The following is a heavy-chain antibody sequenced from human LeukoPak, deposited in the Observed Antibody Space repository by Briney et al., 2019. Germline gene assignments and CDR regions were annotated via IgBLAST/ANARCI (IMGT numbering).Heavy chain of an antibody. J-gene: IGHJ5*02. D-gene: IGHD1-26*01. Sequence: PSETLSLTCTVSGGSISSYYWSWIRQPPGKGLEWIGYISYSGSTNYNPSLKSRVTISVDTSKNQFSLKLSSVTAADTAVYHCARDRGLYSGSQDWFDPWGQGTLVTVSS. CDR2: ISYSGST. CDR3: ARDRGLYSGSQDWFDP. CDR1: GGSISSYY. V-gene: IGHV4-59*01.